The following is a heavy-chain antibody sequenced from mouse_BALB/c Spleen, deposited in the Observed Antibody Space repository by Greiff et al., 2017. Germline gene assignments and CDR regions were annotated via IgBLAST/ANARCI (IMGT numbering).Heavy chain of an antibody. CDR2: IYPGDGDT. Sequence: GQLQQSGAELVRPGSSVKISCKASGYAFSSYWMNWVKQRPGQGLEWIGQIYPGDGDTNYNGKFKGKATLTADKSSSTAYMQLSSLTSEDSAVYFCARDYGSSSWFAYWGQGTLVTVSA. CDR1: GYAFSSYW. J-gene: IGHJ3*01. V-gene: IGHV1-80*01. D-gene: IGHD1-1*01. CDR3: ARDYGSSSWFAY.